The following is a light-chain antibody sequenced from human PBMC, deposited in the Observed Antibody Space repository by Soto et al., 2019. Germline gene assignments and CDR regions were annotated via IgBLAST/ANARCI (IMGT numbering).Light chain of an antibody. Sequence: NVLTQSPGTLSLSPGQRATLSCRASQSLSGNYLAWYQQKPGQAPRVLIYRASIRATGISDRFSDSGSGTDFTLTISRLGPEDFAVYYCQQYGNSPITLGQGTRLEIK. CDR2: RAS. CDR1: QSLSGNY. J-gene: IGKJ5*01. V-gene: IGKV3-20*01. CDR3: QQYGNSPIT.